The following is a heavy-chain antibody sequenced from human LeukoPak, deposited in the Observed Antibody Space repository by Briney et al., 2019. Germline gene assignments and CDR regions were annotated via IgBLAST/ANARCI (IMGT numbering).Heavy chain of an antibody. D-gene: IGHD2-15*01. J-gene: IGHJ4*02. CDR2: IYYSGST. V-gene: IGHV4-39*01. Sequence: PSETLSLTCTVSGGSISSSSYYWGWIRQPPGKGLEWIGSIYYSGSTYYNPSLKSRVTISVDTSKNQFSLKLSSVTAVDTAVYYCARYHCSGGSCHSYYFDYWGQGTLVTVSS. CDR3: ARYHCSGGSCHSYYFDY. CDR1: GGSISSSSYY.